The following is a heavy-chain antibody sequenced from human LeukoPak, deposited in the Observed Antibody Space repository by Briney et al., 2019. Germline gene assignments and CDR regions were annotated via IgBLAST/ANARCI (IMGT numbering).Heavy chain of an antibody. J-gene: IGHJ6*03. CDR2: IKQDGSEK. CDR3: ARGGEERLRYFDWPMDV. Sequence: GGSLRLSCAASGFTFSSYWMSWVRQAPGKGLEWVANIKQDGSEKYYVDSVKGRFTISRDNAKNSLYLQMNSLRAEATAVYYCARGGEERLRYFDWPMDVWGKGTTVTVSS. D-gene: IGHD3-9*01. V-gene: IGHV3-7*01. CDR1: GFTFSSYW.